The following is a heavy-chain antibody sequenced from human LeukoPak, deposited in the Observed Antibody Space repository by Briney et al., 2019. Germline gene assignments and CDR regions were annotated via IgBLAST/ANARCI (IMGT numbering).Heavy chain of an antibody. Sequence: SETLSLTCAVYGGSFSGYYWSWIRQPPGKGLEWIGEINHSGSTNYNPSPKSRVTISVDTSKNQFSLKLSSVTAADTAVYYCARKDPYGSGSYYFDYWGQGTLVTVSS. V-gene: IGHV4-34*01. CDR1: GGSFSGYY. CDR3: ARKDPYGSGSYYFDY. J-gene: IGHJ4*02. CDR2: INHSGST. D-gene: IGHD3-10*01.